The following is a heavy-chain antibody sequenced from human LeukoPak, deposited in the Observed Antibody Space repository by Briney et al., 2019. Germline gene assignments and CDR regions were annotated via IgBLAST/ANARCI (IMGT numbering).Heavy chain of an antibody. V-gene: IGHV3-23*01. CDR2: IRGSGGA. CDR1: GIIFGNYG. CDR3: SREPNGDYVGAFDM. D-gene: IGHD4-17*01. J-gene: IGHJ3*02. Sequence: GGSLRLSCAASGIIFGNYGMTWVRQAPGKGLEWVSSIRGSGGADNAESVKGGFSISRHNSKNTLFLQMSSLRAEESGLYYCSREPNGDYVGAFDMWGPGKMVTVSS.